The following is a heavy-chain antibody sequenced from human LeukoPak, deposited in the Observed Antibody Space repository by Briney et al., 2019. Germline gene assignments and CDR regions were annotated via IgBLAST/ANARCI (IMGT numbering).Heavy chain of an antibody. V-gene: IGHV1-3*01. CDR2: INAGNGNT. CDR1: GYTFTSYA. D-gene: IGHD1-14*01. J-gene: IGHJ6*02. CDR3: ASVTTDHYYYYGMDV. Sequence: ASVKVSRKASGYTFTSYAMHWVRQAPGQRLEWMGWINAGNGNTKYSQKFQGRVTITRDTSASTAYMELSSLRSEDTAVYYCASVTTDHYYYYGMDVWGQGTTVTVSS.